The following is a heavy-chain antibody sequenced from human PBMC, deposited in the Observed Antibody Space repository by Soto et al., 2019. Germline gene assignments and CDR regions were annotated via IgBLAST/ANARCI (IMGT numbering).Heavy chain of an antibody. V-gene: IGHV4-34*01. CDR1: GGSFSGYF. CDR2: INHSGST. D-gene: IGHD4-17*01. CDR3: ARDSVEMTTRGDVAFDY. J-gene: IGHJ4*02. Sequence: PSETLSLTCAVYGGSFSGYFWNWIRQSPGKGLEWIGEINHSGSTNYNPSLKSRVTILVDTSKNQFSLKLRSVTAADTAVYYCARDSVEMTTRGDVAFDYWGQGTLVTVSS.